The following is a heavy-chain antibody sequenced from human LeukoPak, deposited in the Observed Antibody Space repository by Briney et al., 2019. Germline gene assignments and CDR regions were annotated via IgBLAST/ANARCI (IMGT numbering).Heavy chain of an antibody. Sequence: PSETLSLTCTVSGGSISSGGYYWSWIRQHPGKGLEWIGYIYYSGSTYYNPSLKSRVTISVDTSKNQFSLKLSSVTAADTAVYYCARERPGRYGEVDYWGQGTLVTVSS. J-gene: IGHJ4*02. CDR1: GGSISSGGYY. CDR2: IYYSGST. D-gene: IGHD4-17*01. V-gene: IGHV4-31*03. CDR3: ARERPGRYGEVDY.